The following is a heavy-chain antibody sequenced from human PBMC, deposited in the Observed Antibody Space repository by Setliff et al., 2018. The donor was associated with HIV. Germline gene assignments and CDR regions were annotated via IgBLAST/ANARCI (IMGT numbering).Heavy chain of an antibody. CDR2: MNPNSGNT. D-gene: IGHD6-13*01. CDR1: GYTFTSYD. J-gene: IGHJ6*03. V-gene: IGHV1-8*03. Sequence: ASVMVSCKASGYTFTSYDINWVRQATGQGLEWMGWMNPNSGNTGYAQKFQGRVTITRNTSISTAYMELSSLRSEDTAVYYCARVSRGGWQQLARWDYYYMDVWGKGTTVTVSS. CDR3: ARVSRGGWQQLARWDYYYMDV.